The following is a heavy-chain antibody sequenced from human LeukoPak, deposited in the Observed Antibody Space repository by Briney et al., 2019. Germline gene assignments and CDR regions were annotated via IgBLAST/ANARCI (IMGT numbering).Heavy chain of an antibody. J-gene: IGHJ4*02. Sequence: GGSLRLSCAASGFTFTNFGLHWVRQAPGKGLEWVAVIWYDGSKKYYADSVKGRFAISRDNSKNTLYLQMNSLRADDTSVYYCARDYYDRSGYFYFDSWGQGTLVTVSS. CDR3: ARDYYDRSGYFYFDS. CDR1: GFTFTNFG. D-gene: IGHD3-22*01. V-gene: IGHV3-33*01. CDR2: IWYDGSKK.